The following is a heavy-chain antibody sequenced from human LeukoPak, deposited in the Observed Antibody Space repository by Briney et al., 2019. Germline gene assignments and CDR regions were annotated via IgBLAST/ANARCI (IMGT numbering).Heavy chain of an antibody. CDR1: GGSISSSSYY. D-gene: IGHD1-26*01. Sequence: SETLCLTCTVSGGSISSSSYYWGWIRQPPGKGLEWIGSIYYSGSTYYNPSLKSRVTISVDTSKNQFSLKLSSVTAADTAVYYCARRRWELLGNWFDPWGQGTLVTVSS. J-gene: IGHJ5*02. V-gene: IGHV4-39*01. CDR3: ARRRWELLGNWFDP. CDR2: IYYSGST.